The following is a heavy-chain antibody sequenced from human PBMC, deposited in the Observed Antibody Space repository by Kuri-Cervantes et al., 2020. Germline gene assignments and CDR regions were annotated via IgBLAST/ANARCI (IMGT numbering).Heavy chain of an antibody. V-gene: IGHV4-39*07. D-gene: IGHD1-26*01. CDR1: GGSISSSSYY. Sequence: GSLRLSCTVSGGSISSSSYYWGWIRQPPGKGLEWIGSIYYSGSTYYNPSLKSRVTISVDTSKNQFSLKLSSVTAADTAVYYCARIVGALHAFDIWGQGTMVTVSS. CDR3: ARIVGALHAFDI. CDR2: IYYSGST. J-gene: IGHJ3*02.